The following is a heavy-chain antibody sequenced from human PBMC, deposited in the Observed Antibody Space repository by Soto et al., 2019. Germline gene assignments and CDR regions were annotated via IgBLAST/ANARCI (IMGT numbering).Heavy chain of an antibody. J-gene: IGHJ6*02. CDR1: GGSINSADYS. D-gene: IGHD2-8*01. V-gene: IGHV4-31*03. CDR2: TYNNVST. CDR3: ARDPPPTGLMVYGTYGLDQDYGMDV. Sequence: SETLSLTCTVSGGSINSADYSCAVIRQNPGKGLEWIGYTYNNVSTYYNPSLMSRSTISVYTSKNHFSPKLTSVTAADTAVYYCARDPPPTGLMVYGTYGLDQDYGMDVWGQGTTVTVSS.